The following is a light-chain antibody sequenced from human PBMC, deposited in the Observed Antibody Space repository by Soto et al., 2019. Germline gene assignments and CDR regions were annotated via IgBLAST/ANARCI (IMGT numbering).Light chain of an antibody. V-gene: IGLV2-8*01. CDR3: SSYAGSNKGV. Sequence: QSALTQPPSASGSPGQSVTISCTGTSSDVGGYNYVSWYQQHPGEAPKLIIYEVTKRPSGVPDRFSGSKSGNTASLTVSGLQAEDEAYYYCSSYAGSNKGVFGGGTKVT. CDR1: SSDVGGYNY. CDR2: EVT. J-gene: IGLJ2*01.